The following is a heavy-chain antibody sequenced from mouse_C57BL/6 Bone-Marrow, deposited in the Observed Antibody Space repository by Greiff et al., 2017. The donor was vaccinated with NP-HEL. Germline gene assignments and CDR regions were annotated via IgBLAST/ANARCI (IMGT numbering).Heavy chain of an antibody. CDR2: IYPGSGST. Sequence: QVQLQQSGAELVKPGASVKMSCKASGYTFTSYWITWVKQRPGQGLEWIGDIYPGSGSTNYNEKFKSKATLTVDTSSSTAYMQLSSLTSEDSAVYYCARPSSTTVVAWYFDVWGTGTTVTVSS. V-gene: IGHV1-55*01. CDR3: ARPSSTTVVAWYFDV. J-gene: IGHJ1*03. CDR1: GYTFTSYW. D-gene: IGHD1-1*01.